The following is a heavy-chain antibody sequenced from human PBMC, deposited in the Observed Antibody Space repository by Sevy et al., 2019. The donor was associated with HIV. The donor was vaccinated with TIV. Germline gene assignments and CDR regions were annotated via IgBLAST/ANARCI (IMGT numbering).Heavy chain of an antibody. CDR2: IRYDGSDK. CDR3: AKDLAGPGRRYFDY. D-gene: IGHD6-13*01. Sequence: GGSLRLSCAASGFIFSNYGMHWVRQVPGKGLEWVTFIRYDGSDKYDAASVKGRFTISRDDSKNTLYLQMDSLRAEDTAIYYCAKDLAGPGRRYFDYWGQRTLVTVSS. CDR1: GFIFSNYG. J-gene: IGHJ4*02. V-gene: IGHV3-30*02.